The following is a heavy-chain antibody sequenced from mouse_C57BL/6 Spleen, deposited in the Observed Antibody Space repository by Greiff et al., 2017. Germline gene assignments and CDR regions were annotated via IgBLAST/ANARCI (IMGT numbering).Heavy chain of an antibody. CDR1: GFTFSDYG. J-gene: IGHJ4*01. Sequence: EVMLVESGGGLVKPGGSLKLSCAASGFTFSDYGMHWVRQAPEKGLEWVAYIRSGSSTIYYADTVKGRFTISRDNAKNTLFLKKTSLRSEDTAMYYCARAYYYGSSPYAMDYWGQGTSVTVSS. D-gene: IGHD1-1*01. CDR2: IRSGSSTI. V-gene: IGHV5-17*01. CDR3: ARAYYYGSSPYAMDY.